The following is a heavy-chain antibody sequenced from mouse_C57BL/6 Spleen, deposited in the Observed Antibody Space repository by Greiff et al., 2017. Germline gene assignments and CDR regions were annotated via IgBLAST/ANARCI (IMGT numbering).Heavy chain of an antibody. CDR1: GFTFSDAW. Sequence: EVKLMESGGGLVQPGGSMKLSCAASGFTFSDAWMDWVRQSPEKGLEWVAEIRNKANNHATYYAESVKGRFTISRDDSKSSVYLQMNSLRAEDTGIYYCTREDSSGYGAMDYWGQATSVTVSS. CDR2: IRNKANNHAT. CDR3: TREDSSGYGAMDY. J-gene: IGHJ4*01. D-gene: IGHD3-2*02. V-gene: IGHV6-6*01.